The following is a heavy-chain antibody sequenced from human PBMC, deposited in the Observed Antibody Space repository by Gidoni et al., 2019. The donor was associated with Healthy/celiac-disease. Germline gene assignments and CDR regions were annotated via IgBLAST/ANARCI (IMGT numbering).Heavy chain of an antibody. V-gene: IGHV3-15*07. D-gene: IGHD2-2*01. CDR1: GFTFSNAW. CDR2: IKSKTDGGTT. J-gene: IGHJ4*02. Sequence: AASGFTFSNAWMNWVRQAPGKGLEWVGRIKSKTDGGTTDYAAPVKGRFTISRDDSKNTLYLQMNSLKTEDTAVYYCTTDIVVVPAHPGWRYYFDYWGQGTLVTVSS. CDR3: TTDIVVVPAHPGWRYYFDY.